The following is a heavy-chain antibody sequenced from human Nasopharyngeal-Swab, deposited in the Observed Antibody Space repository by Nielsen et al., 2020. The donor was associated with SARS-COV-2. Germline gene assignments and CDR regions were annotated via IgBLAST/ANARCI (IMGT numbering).Heavy chain of an antibody. J-gene: IGHJ6*03. D-gene: IGHD1-14*01. V-gene: IGHV3-30*03. Sequence: GESLKISCAASGFTFSSYGMHWVRQAPGKGLEWVAVISYDGSNKYYADSVKGRFTISRDNSKNTLYLQMNSLRAEDTAVYYCARGTGYYYYMDVWGKGTTVTVSS. CDR1: GFTFSSYG. CDR2: ISYDGSNK. CDR3: ARGTGYYYYMDV.